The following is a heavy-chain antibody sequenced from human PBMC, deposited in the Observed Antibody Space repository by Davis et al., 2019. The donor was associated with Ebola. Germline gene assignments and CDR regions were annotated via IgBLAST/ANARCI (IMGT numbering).Heavy chain of an antibody. Sequence: GESLKISCAASGFTFRTYWMGWVRQVPGKGLEWVANIKQDGSEKHYMESMKGRFTISRDNAKNSLYLQINSLRVEDTAVYYCASWAGSSWFDFWGQGTLVTVSS. D-gene: IGHD3-10*01. J-gene: IGHJ4*02. CDR2: IKQDGSEK. CDR3: ASWAGSSWFDF. CDR1: GFTFRTYW. V-gene: IGHV3-7*03.